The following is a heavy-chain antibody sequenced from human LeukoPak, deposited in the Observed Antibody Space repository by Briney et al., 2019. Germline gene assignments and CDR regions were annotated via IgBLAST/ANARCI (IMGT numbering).Heavy chain of an antibody. J-gene: IGHJ6*03. D-gene: IGHD3-22*01. CDR2: INPSGST. CDR3: ARGRQEISMILVIMTGVSYYLDV. V-gene: IGHV4-34*01. CDR1: GGSFSGYY. Sequence: SETLSLTCAVYGGSFSGYYWTWIRQSPGRGLEWIGEINPSGSTYSNPSLKSRLTISRDTSKNQFSLRLSSVTAADTAVYYCARGRQEISMILVIMTGVSYYLDVWGKGTTVTVS.